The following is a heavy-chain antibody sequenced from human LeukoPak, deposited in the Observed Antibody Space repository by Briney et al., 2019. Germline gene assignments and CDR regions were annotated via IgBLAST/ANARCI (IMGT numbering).Heavy chain of an antibody. CDR3: AREEVGASSGGFDY. Sequence: GGSLRLSCAASGFTFSSYSMNWVRQAPGKGLEWVSSISSSSGYIYYADSVKGQFTISRDNAKNSLYLQMNSLRAEDTAVYYCAREEVGASSGGFDYWGQGTLVTVSS. CDR1: GFTFSSYS. J-gene: IGHJ4*02. D-gene: IGHD1-26*01. V-gene: IGHV3-21*01. CDR2: ISSSSGYI.